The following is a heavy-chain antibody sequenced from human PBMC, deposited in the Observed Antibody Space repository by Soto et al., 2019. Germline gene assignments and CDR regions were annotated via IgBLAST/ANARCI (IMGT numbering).Heavy chain of an antibody. J-gene: IGHJ4*02. CDR3: ARSGRYYGSGSYPPFDY. CDR2: TYYGGST. CDR1: GGSISSYY. V-gene: IGHV4-59*01. Sequence: PSETLSLTCTVSGGSISSYYWSWIRQPPGKGMEWIGYTYYGGSTNYNPSLESRATISVDMSKNQFSLKLTSVTAADTAVYSCARSGRYYGSGSYPPFDYWGQGILVTVSS. D-gene: IGHD3-10*01.